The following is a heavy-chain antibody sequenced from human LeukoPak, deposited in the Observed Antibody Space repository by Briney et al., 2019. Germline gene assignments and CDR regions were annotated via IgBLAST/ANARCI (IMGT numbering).Heavy chain of an antibody. Sequence: GASVKVSCKASGYTFTGYYMHWVRQAPGQGLEWMGRINPNSGGTNYAQKFQGRVTMTRGTSISTAYMELSRLRSDDTAVYYCARDFLGAHAFDIWGQGTMVTVSS. D-gene: IGHD3-16*01. CDR2: INPNSGGT. J-gene: IGHJ3*02. CDR1: GYTFTGYY. CDR3: ARDFLGAHAFDI. V-gene: IGHV1-2*06.